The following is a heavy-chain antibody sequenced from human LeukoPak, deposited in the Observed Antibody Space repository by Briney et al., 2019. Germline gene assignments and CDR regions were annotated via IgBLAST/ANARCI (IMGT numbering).Heavy chain of an antibody. CDR3: ARPTYYYDMWAFDI. J-gene: IGHJ3*02. Sequence: GESLKISCKGSGYRFTSYWIGWVRQMPGKGLEWMGVIYPGDSDTRYSPSFQGQVTISADKSISTAYLQWSSLKASDTAMYYCARPTYYYDMWAFDIWGQGTMVTVSS. V-gene: IGHV5-51*01. CDR1: GYRFTSYW. D-gene: IGHD3-22*01. CDR2: IYPGDSDT.